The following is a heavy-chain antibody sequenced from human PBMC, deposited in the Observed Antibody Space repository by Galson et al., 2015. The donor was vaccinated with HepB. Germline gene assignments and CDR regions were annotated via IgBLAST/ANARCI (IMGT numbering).Heavy chain of an antibody. CDR3: ARHGGGSGWYNINFDY. CDR1: GGSISSNEYY. D-gene: IGHD6-19*01. J-gene: IGHJ4*02. Sequence: ETLSLTCTVSGGSISSNEYYWGWIRQPPGKGLEWIGTIYYSGSTYYNPSLKSRVTISVDTSKNRFSLKLSSVTAADTAVYYCARHGGGSGWYNINFDYWGQGTLVTVSS. CDR2: IYYSGST. V-gene: IGHV4-39*01.